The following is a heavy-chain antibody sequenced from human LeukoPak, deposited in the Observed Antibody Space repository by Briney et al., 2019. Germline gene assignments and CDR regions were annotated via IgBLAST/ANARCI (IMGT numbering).Heavy chain of an antibody. CDR2: ISSSGVLI. CDR1: GFTFSNYE. CDR3: ARDQKYSSGWEVFDY. D-gene: IGHD6-19*01. V-gene: IGHV3-48*03. J-gene: IGHJ4*02. Sequence: PGGSLRLSCAPSGFTFSNYEMNWVRQAPGKGLERVSFISSSGVLIYYADSVKGRFTISRDNSKNTLYLQMNSLRAEDTAVYYCARDQKYSSGWEVFDYWGQGTLVTVSS.